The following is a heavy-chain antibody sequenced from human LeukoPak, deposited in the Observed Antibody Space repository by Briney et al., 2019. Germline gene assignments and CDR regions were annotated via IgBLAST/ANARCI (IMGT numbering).Heavy chain of an antibody. V-gene: IGHV1-2*02. Sequence: ASVKVSCKASGYTFTGYYMHWVRQAPGQGLEWMGWINPNSGGTNYAQKFQGRVTMTRDMSTSTVYMELSSLRSEDTAVYYCARATPPPAIVVVPAAMRYWYFDLWGRGTLVTVSS. CDR1: GYTFTGYY. CDR2: INPNSGGT. J-gene: IGHJ2*01. D-gene: IGHD2-2*01. CDR3: ARATPPPAIVVVPAAMRYWYFDL.